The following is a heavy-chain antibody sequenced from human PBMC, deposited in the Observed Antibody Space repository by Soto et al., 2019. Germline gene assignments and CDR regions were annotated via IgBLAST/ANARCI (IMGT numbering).Heavy chain of an antibody. CDR3: ARVKLAGRGGCDY. J-gene: IGHJ4*02. Sequence: SETMSLTCAVSGYSISSGYYWGWIRQPPGKGLEWIGSIYHSGSTYYNPSLKSRVTISVDTSKNQFSLKLSSGTAADTAVYYCARVKLAGRGGCDYWGTGILVTVAS. CDR1: GYSISSGYY. CDR2: IYHSGST. V-gene: IGHV4-38-2*01. D-gene: IGHD3-3*02.